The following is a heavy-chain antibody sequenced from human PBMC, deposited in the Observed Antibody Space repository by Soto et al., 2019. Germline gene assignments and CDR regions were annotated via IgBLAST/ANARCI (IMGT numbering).Heavy chain of an antibody. J-gene: IGHJ3*02. CDR3: ARDIGSWSSSARVCDLFYI. D-gene: IGHD3-10*01. V-gene: IGHV1-18*01. CDR2: ISAYNGNT. CDR1: GYTFTSYG. Sequence: ASVKVSCKASGYTFTSYGISWVRQAPGQGLEWMGWISAYNGNTNYAQKLQGRVTMTTDTSTSTAYMELRSLRSDDTAVYYCARDIGSWSSSARVCDLFYIWAQRTTVLVS.